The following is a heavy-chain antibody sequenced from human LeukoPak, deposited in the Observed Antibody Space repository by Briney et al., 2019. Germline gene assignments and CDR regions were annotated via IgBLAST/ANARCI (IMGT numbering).Heavy chain of an antibody. J-gene: IGHJ4*02. V-gene: IGHV4-59*01. CDR3: AREPGYTGHFDY. D-gene: IGHD5-24*01. CDR1: GGSISSYY. CDR2: IYYSGST. Sequence: SETLSLTCTVSGGSISSYYWSWIRQPPGKGLEWNGYIYYSGSTSYNPSLKSRVTISVDTSKNHFSLKLSSVTAADTAVYYCAREPGYTGHFDYWGQGTLVTVSS.